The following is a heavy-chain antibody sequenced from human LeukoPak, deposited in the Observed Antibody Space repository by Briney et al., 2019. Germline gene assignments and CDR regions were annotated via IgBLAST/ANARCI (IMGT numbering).Heavy chain of an antibody. D-gene: IGHD2-21*01. V-gene: IGHV1-18*01. CDR3: ARVGEGSSILWWGPFTSSDY. J-gene: IGHJ4*02. CDR1: GYTFTSYG. Sequence: ASVTVSCKTSGYTFTSYGISWVRQAPGQGLEWMGWFSPYGGNTDYPQKFQGRVTMTTDTPTSTAYMELRSLRSDDTAMYYCARVGEGSSILWWGPFTSSDYWGQGALVTVSS. CDR2: FSPYGGNT.